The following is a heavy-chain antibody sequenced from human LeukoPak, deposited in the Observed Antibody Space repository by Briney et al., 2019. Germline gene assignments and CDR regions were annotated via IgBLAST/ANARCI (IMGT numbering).Heavy chain of an antibody. D-gene: IGHD3-22*01. Sequence: SETLSLTCTVSGGTIGCSTCYWGWIRQPPGKGLEWIGSISYSGRTYYTPSLKSRVTTSVDTSKNQFSLRLSSVTAADTAIYYGERQSDSSGYIQTRGEGTLVTVSS. CDR3: ERQSDSSGYIQT. CDR1: GGTIGCSTCY. CDR2: ISYSGRT. V-gene: IGHV4-39*01. J-gene: IGHJ4*02.